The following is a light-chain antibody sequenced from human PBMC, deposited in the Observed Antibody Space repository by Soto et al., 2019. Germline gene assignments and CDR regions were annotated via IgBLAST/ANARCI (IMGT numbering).Light chain of an antibody. CDR3: SSYTSSSTWV. Sequence: QPVLTQPASVSGSPGQSITISCTGTSSDVGGYNYVSWYQHHPGKAPELMIYEVSNRPSGVSNRFSGSKSGNTASLTISGLQAEDEAHYYCSSYTSSSTWVFGTGTKLTVL. V-gene: IGLV2-14*01. J-gene: IGLJ3*02. CDR1: SSDVGGYNY. CDR2: EVS.